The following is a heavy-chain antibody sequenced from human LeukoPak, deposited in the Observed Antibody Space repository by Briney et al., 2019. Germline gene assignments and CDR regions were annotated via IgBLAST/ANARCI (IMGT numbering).Heavy chain of an antibody. CDR2: INHSGST. CDR1: GGSFSGYY. D-gene: IGHD2-15*01. Sequence: SETLSLTCAVYGGSFSGYYWSWIRQPPGKGLEWIGEINHSGSTNYNPSLKSRVTISVDTSKNQFSLKLSSVTAADTAVYYCARGQLRLGYCSGGSCYSFDYWGQGTLVTVSS. V-gene: IGHV4-34*01. CDR3: ARGQLRLGYCSGGSCYSFDY. J-gene: IGHJ4*02.